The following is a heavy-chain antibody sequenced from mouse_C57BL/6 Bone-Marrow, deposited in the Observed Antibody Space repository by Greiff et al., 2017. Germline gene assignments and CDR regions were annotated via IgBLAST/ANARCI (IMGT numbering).Heavy chain of an antibody. J-gene: IGHJ1*03. CDR3: TGDTRVVYWYFDF. D-gene: IGHD1-1*01. V-gene: IGHV1-15*01. CDR2: IDPETGGT. CDR1: GYTFTDYE. Sequence: VQLQQSGAELVRPGASVTLSCKASGYTFTDYEMHWVKQTPVHGLEWIGAIDPETGGTAYNQKFKGKAILTADKSSSTAYMELRSLTSEDSAVYSCTGDTRVVYWYFDFWGTGTTVTVSS.